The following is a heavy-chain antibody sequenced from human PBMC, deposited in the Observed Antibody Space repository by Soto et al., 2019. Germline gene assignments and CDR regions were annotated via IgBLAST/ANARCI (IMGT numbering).Heavy chain of an antibody. CDR3: AKGEWELDAFDI. CDR2: ISWNSGSI. J-gene: IGHJ3*02. CDR1: GFTFDDYA. V-gene: IGHV3-9*01. Sequence: GGSLRLSCAASGFTFDDYAMHWVRQAPGKGLEWVSGISWNSGSIGYADAVKGRFTSSRDNAKNSLYLQMNSLRAEDAALYYCAKGEWELDAFDIWGQGTMVTVSS. D-gene: IGHD1-26*01.